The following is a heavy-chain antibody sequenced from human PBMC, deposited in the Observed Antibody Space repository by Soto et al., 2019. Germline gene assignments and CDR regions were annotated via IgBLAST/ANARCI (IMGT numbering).Heavy chain of an antibody. CDR1: GGTFNSFV. CDR3: ARGAWTDYKLD. J-gene: IGHJ4*02. D-gene: IGHD4-4*01. CDR2: IVPLLGTV. V-gene: IGHV1-69*11. Sequence: QVQLVQSGAEVKKPGSAVKVSCKASGGTFNSFVITWVRQAPGQGLEWMGGIVPLLGTVEKAQKFQDRSTMTADESTSTAYVELSSLSSDDTDVYFCARGAWTDYKLDWGQGTVVTVSS.